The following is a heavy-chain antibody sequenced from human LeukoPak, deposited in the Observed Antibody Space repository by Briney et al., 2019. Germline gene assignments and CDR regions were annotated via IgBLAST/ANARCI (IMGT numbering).Heavy chain of an antibody. CDR2: IIPIFGTA. CDR3: AREHSGYDL. J-gene: IGHJ4*02. Sequence: ASVKVSCKASGGTFSSYAISWVRQAPGQGLEWMGGIIPIFGTANYAQKFQGRVTMTTDTSTSTAYMELRSLRSDDTAVYYCAREHSGYDLWGQGTLVTVSS. D-gene: IGHD5-12*01. V-gene: IGHV1-69*05. CDR1: GGTFSSYA.